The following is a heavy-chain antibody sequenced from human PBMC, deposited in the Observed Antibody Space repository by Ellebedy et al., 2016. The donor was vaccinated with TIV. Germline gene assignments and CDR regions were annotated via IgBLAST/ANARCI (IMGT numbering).Heavy chain of an antibody. D-gene: IGHD6-13*01. CDR3: ARGGIAGPGGYYYGMDV. CDR1: GGSFSGYY. J-gene: IGHJ6*02. V-gene: IGHV4-34*01. CDR2: INHSGST. Sequence: SQTLSLTCAVYGGSFSGYYWSWIRQPPGKGLEWIGEINHSGSTNYNPSLKSRVTISVDTSKNQFSLKLSSVTAADTAVYFCARGGIAGPGGYYYGMDVWGQGTTVTVSS.